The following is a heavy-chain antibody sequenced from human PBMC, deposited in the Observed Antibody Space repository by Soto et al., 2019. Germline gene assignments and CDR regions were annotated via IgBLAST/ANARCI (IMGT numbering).Heavy chain of an antibody. CDR3: ARARIPDAFDI. CDR1: RDTFTGKY. J-gene: IGHJ3*02. CDR2: INPNSGGP. V-gene: IGHV1-2*02. Sequence: QVHLVQSGAEVKKPGASVKVSCKASRDTFTGKYMHWVRQAPGQGLEWMGWINPNSGGPNYAQKFQGRVTMTRDTSISTVYMELSRLRSDDTAVYYCARARIPDAFDIWGQGTMVTVSS.